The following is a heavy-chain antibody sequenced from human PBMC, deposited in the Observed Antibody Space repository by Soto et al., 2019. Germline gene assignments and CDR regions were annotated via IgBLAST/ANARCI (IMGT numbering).Heavy chain of an antibody. D-gene: IGHD3-3*01. Sequence: GGSLRLSCATSGFTFSSYWMHWVRQAPGKGLVWVSRINSDGSSTSYADSVKGRFTISRDNAKNTLYLRMNSVRAEDTAVYYCARGLTDFWSGYSNNWFDPWGQGTLVTVSS. CDR2: INSDGSST. CDR1: GFTFSSYW. CDR3: ARGLTDFWSGYSNNWFDP. J-gene: IGHJ5*02. V-gene: IGHV3-74*01.